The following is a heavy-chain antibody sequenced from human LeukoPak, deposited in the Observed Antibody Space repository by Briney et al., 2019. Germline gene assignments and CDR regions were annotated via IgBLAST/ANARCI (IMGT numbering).Heavy chain of an antibody. J-gene: IGHJ5*02. Sequence: PGGSLRLSCAASGFTFSSYGMHWVRQPPGKGLEWVAFIRYDGSEDYYADSVKGRFTISRDSSKSTLYLQMSSLRADDTALYYCAKDLMRDRWFGESWGQGTLVTVSS. CDR3: AKDLMRDRWFGES. D-gene: IGHD3-10*01. V-gene: IGHV3-30*02. CDR2: IRYDGSED. CDR1: GFTFSSYG.